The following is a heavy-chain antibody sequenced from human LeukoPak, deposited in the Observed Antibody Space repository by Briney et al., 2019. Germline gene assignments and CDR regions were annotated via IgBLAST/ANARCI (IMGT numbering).Heavy chain of an antibody. Sequence: SETLSLTCAVYGGSFSGYYWSWIRQPPGEGLEWIGEINHSGSTNYNPSLKSRVTISVDTSKNQFSLKLSSVTAADTAVYYCARGRWSYMDVWGKGTTVTVSS. CDR1: GGSFSGYY. D-gene: IGHD4-23*01. CDR2: INHSGST. CDR3: ARGRWSYMDV. J-gene: IGHJ6*03. V-gene: IGHV4-34*01.